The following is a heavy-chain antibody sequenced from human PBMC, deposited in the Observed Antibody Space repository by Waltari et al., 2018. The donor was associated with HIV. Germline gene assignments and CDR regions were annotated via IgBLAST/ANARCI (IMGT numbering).Heavy chain of an antibody. CDR2: MENEGIN. CDR3: ARMKRSYGSGQARYFYFDMDV. J-gene: IGHJ6*02. CDR1: GFSVSDNY. V-gene: IGHV3-53*01. D-gene: IGHD3-10*01. Sequence: EVQLVESGGGLVQPGGSLRLSCAASGFSVSDNYMSWVRLAPGKGVQWVGFMENEGINQYKDYVKGRRTIFSENPKTAVYLQMNSRRVDDTAVYYGARMKRSYGSGQARYFYFDMDVWGQWTTVIVSS.